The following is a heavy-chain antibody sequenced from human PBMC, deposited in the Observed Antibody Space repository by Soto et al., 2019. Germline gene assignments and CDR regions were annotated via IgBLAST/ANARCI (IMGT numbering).Heavy chain of an antibody. J-gene: IGHJ4*02. CDR2: IYYSGST. CDR3: ARAAGGPYDSSGYYPSIFDY. CDR1: GGSISSYY. Sequence: SETLSLTSTVSGGSISSYYWSWIRQPPGKGLEWIGYIYYSGSTNYNPSLKSRVTISVDTSKNQFSLKLSSVTAADTAVYYCARAAGGPYDSSGYYPSIFDYWGQGTLVTVSS. V-gene: IGHV4-59*01. D-gene: IGHD3-22*01.